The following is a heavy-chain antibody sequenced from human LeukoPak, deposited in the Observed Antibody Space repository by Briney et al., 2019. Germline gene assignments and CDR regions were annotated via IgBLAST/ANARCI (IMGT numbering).Heavy chain of an antibody. V-gene: IGHV4-39*07. Sequence: PSETLSLTCTVSGGSISSSSYYWGWIRQPPGKGPEWIGSIYYSGSTYYNPSLKSRVTISVDTSKNQFSLKLSSVTAADTAVYYCARARPRITILGVVIDFGWFDPWGQGTLVTVSS. CDR2: IYYSGST. J-gene: IGHJ5*02. CDR3: ARARPRITILGVVIDFGWFDP. CDR1: GGSISSSSYY. D-gene: IGHD3-3*01.